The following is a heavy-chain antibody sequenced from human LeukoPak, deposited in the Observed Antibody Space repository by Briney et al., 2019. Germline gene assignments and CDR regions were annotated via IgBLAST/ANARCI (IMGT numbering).Heavy chain of an antibody. D-gene: IGHD1-26*01. V-gene: IGHV4-4*02. J-gene: IGHJ4*02. CDR1: GGSICSSNW. CDR3: ARDGGRDSGSYCEDY. CDR2: INHSGST. Sequence: SGTLSLTCAVSGGSICSSNWCSWVRQPPGKGLEWIGEINHSGSTNYNPSLKSRVTISVDTSKNQFSLKLSSVTAADTAVYYCARDGGRDSGSYCEDYWGQGTLVTVSS.